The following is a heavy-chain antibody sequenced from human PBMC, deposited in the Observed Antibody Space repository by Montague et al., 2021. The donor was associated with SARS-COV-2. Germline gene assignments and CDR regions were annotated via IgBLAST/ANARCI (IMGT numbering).Heavy chain of an antibody. Sequence: SEILSLTCTVSGGSISSYYWSWIRQPAGKGLEWIGLIYTSGSTNYNPSLKSRVTMSLDTSKNQFSLKLRSVTAADTAVYYCARGSFGMGAFDIWGQGTMVTVSS. V-gene: IGHV4-4*07. CDR3: ARGSFGMGAFDI. CDR2: IYTSGST. CDR1: GGSISSYY. J-gene: IGHJ3*02. D-gene: IGHD1-14*01.